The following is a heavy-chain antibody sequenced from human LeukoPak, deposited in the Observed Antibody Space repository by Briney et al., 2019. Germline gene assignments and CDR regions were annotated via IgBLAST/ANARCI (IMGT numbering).Heavy chain of an antibody. CDR2: IYSGGST. V-gene: IGHV3-53*01. CDR3: ARVSGWYSFAIDY. J-gene: IGHJ4*02. CDR1: GLTVSSNY. D-gene: IGHD6-19*01. Sequence: GGSLRLSCAASGLTVSSNYMSWVRQAPGKGLEWVSVIYSGGSTYYADSVKGRFTISRDNSKNTLYLQMNSLRAEDTAVYYCARVSGWYSFAIDYWGQGTLVTVSS.